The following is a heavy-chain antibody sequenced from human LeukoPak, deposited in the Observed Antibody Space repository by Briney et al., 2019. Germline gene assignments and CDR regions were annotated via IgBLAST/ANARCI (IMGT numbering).Heavy chain of an antibody. Sequence: GGSLRLSCAASGFTFNHYWMTWVRQAPERGLEWVANIKQDGSEKYYVDSVKGRFTVSRDNAKNSVYLQMNSLRAEDTAVYYCASPEMARDGTYAMDVWGQGTTVTVSS. J-gene: IGHJ6*02. CDR3: ASPEMARDGTYAMDV. D-gene: IGHD5-24*01. CDR2: IKQDGSEK. CDR1: GFTFNHYW. V-gene: IGHV3-7*03.